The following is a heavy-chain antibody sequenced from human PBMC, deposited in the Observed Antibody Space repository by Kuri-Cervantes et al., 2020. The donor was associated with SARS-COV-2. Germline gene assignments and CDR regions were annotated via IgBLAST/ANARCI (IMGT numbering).Heavy chain of an antibody. D-gene: IGHD6-13*01. CDR1: GGSISSSSYY. CDR3: ASATGIAAADHYYYYGMDV. V-gene: IGHV4-39*01. CDR2: IYYSGST. J-gene: IGHJ6*02. Sequence: CTVSGGSISSSSYYWGWIRQPPGKGLEWIGSIYYSGSTYYNPSLKSRVTISVDTSKNQFSLKLSSVTAADTAVYYCASATGIAAADHYYYYGMDVWGQGTTVTVSS.